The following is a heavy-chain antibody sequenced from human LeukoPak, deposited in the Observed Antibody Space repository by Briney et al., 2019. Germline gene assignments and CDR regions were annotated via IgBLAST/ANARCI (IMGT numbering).Heavy chain of an antibody. Sequence: SETLSLTCTVSGDSISSSSYYWGWIRQPPGKGLEWIGSIYYSGSTYYNPSLKSRVTISIDTSKNQFSLKLSSVTAADTAVYYCARDPYWGQGTLVTVSS. J-gene: IGHJ4*02. CDR1: GDSISSSSYY. V-gene: IGHV4-39*07. CDR2: IYYSGST. CDR3: ARDPY.